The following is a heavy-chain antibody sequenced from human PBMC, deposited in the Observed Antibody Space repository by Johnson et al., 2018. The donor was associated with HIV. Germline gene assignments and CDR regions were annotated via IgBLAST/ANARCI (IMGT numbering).Heavy chain of an antibody. Sequence: VQLVESGGGLVQPGGSLRLSCAASGFTFSAYYMSWIRQAPGKGLECLAYISSSGSSVYYTDSVKGRFTISRDNTKNSLHLQMNSLRAEDTAVYYCARDATPWGGAYVGYAFDLWGQGTMVAVSS. CDR3: ARDATPWGGAYVGYAFDL. CDR2: ISSSGSSV. V-gene: IGHV3-11*04. CDR1: GFTFSAYY. D-gene: IGHD4-17*01. J-gene: IGHJ3*01.